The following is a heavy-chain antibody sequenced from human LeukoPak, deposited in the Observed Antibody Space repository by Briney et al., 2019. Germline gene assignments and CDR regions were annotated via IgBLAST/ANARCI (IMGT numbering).Heavy chain of an antibody. Sequence: GASVKVSCKASGGTFSSYAISWVRQAPGQGLEWMGRIIPIFGTANYAQKFQGRVTITTDESTSTAYMELSSLRSEDTAVYYCARGWVWGSSGSTSSLAFDYWGQGTLVTVSS. D-gene: IGHD2-2*01. J-gene: IGHJ4*02. CDR3: ARGWVWGSSGSTSSLAFDY. V-gene: IGHV1-69*05. CDR1: GGTFSSYA. CDR2: IIPIFGTA.